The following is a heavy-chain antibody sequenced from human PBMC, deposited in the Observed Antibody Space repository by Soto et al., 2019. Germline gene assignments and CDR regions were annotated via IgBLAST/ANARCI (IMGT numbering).Heavy chain of an antibody. D-gene: IGHD3-22*01. V-gene: IGHV3-53*05. J-gene: IGHJ4*02. Sequence: PGGSLRLSCAASGFTVSSNYMSWVRQAPGKGLEWVSVIFSGGSTYYADSAKARFTISRDNSKKTLYLQMNSLRPEDTALYYCAKDEYYYSRSGYYIFDSWGQGTLVTVSS. CDR3: AKDEYYYSRSGYYIFDS. CDR2: IFSGGST. CDR1: GFTVSSNY.